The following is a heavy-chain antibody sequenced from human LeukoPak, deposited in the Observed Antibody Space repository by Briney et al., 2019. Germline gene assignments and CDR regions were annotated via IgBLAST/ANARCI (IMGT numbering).Heavy chain of an antibody. J-gene: IGHJ4*02. Sequence: PSETLSLTCAVYGGSFSGYYWSWIRQPPGKGLEWIGEINHSGSTNYNPSLKSRVTISVDTSKNQFSLKLSSVTAADTAEYYCARGGSDWYQDYWGQGTLVTVSS. V-gene: IGHV4-34*01. CDR1: GGSFSGYY. D-gene: IGHD6-19*01. CDR3: ARGGSDWYQDY. CDR2: INHSGST.